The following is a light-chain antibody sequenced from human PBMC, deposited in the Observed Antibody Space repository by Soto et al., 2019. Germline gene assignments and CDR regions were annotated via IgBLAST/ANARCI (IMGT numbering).Light chain of an antibody. J-gene: IGKJ3*01. Sequence: EIVMTQSPVTLSVSPGERATLSCRASQSVRSNLAWYQQKPGQAPRLLIYGASNRATGIPARFSGSGSGTDFTLTISSLEPEDFAVYYCQQRSNWVTFGPGTKVDIK. CDR3: QQRSNWVT. V-gene: IGKV3-11*01. CDR1: QSVRSN. CDR2: GAS.